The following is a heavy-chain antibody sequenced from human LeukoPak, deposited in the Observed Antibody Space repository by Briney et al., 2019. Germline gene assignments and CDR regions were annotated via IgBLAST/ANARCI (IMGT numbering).Heavy chain of an antibody. CDR2: IWYDGSNK. V-gene: IGHV3-33*01. CDR1: GFTFSSYG. D-gene: IGHD3-22*01. CDR3: ARDSHYYYDSSGYLFGAFDI. Sequence: GGSLRLSCAASGFTFSSYGMHWVRQAPGKGLEWVAVIWYDGSNKYYADSVKGRFTISRDNSKNTLYLQMNRLRAEDTAVYYCARDSHYYYDSSGYLFGAFDIWGQGTMVTVSS. J-gene: IGHJ3*02.